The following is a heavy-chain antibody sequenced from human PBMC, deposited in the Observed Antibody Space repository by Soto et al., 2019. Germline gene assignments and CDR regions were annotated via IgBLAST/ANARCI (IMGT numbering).Heavy chain of an antibody. D-gene: IGHD3-22*01. CDR3: ARGHRGGYYYDSSGYGYYGMDV. CDR1: GFTFSSYD. V-gene: IGHV3-13*05. CDR2: IGTAGDP. J-gene: IGHJ6*02. Sequence: LRLSCAASGFTFSSYDMHWVRQATGKGLEWVSAIGTAGDPYYPGSVKGRFTISRENAKNSLYLQMNSLRAGDTAVYYCARGHRGGYYYDSSGYGYYGMDVWGQGTTVTVSS.